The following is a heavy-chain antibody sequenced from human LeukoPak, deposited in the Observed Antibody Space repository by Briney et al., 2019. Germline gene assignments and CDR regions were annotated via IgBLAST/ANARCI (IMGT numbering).Heavy chain of an antibody. CDR2: INSGGSP. J-gene: IGHJ4*02. CDR1: GFTVSRNY. Sequence: GGSLRLSCAASGFTVSRNYMTWVCQAPGKGLEWVSFINSGGSPYYADSVKGRFTISRDNSKNTLYLQMNSLRAEDTAVYYCAKDSEGYYFDYWGQGTLVTVSS. D-gene: IGHD6-13*01. CDR3: AKDSEGYYFDY. V-gene: IGHV3-53*05.